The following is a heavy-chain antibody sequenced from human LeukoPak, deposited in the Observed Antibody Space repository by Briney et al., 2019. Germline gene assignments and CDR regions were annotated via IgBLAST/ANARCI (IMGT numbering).Heavy chain of an antibody. Sequence: SETLSLTCTVSGGSISSGSYYWRWIRQPAGRGLEWIGRIYTSGSTNYNPSLKSRVTISVDTSKNQFSLKLSSVTAADTAVYYCAREAEDSGSNLYGMDVWGQGTTVTVSS. CDR2: IYTSGST. D-gene: IGHD3-10*01. J-gene: IGHJ6*02. CDR3: AREAEDSGSNLYGMDV. CDR1: GGSISSGSYY. V-gene: IGHV4-61*02.